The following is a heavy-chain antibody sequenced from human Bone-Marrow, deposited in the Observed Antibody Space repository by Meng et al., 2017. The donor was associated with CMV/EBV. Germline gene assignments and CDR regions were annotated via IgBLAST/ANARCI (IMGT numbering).Heavy chain of an antibody. Sequence: GESLKISCAASGFTFSTYGMHWVRQAPGKGLEWVAVIWYDGSNKYYGDSVKGRSTISRDNSKNTLYLQMNSLRAEDTAVYYCARDYNGMDVCGQGTTVTVSS. CDR2: IWYDGSNK. J-gene: IGHJ6*02. CDR3: ARDYNGMDV. V-gene: IGHV3-33*01. CDR1: GFTFSTYG.